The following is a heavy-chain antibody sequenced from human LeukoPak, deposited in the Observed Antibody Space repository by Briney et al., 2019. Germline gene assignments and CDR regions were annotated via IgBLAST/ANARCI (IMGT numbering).Heavy chain of an antibody. CDR2: IKGDGSST. V-gene: IGHV3-74*01. CDR1: GFTFGNYW. J-gene: IGHJ6*02. Sequence: GGSLRLSCAASGFTFGNYWMHWVRQTPGEGLVCVSLIKGDGSSTTYADSVKGRFTISRDNAKNTVYLQMNSLRAEDTAVYYCARGNYHAMDVWGQGTTVTVSS. CDR3: ARGNYHAMDV.